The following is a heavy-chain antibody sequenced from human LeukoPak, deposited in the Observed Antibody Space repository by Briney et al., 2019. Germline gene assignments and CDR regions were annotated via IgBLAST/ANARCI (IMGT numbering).Heavy chain of an antibody. D-gene: IGHD3-16*02. CDR3: ARSDYDYVWGSYRPGYFQH. CDR1: GFTFSDYY. CDR2: ISSNGSTI. J-gene: IGHJ1*01. Sequence: GGALRLSCAASGFTFSDYYMSWIRQAPGKGLEGVSYISSNGSTIYYADSVKGRFTISRDNAKNSLYLQMNSLRAEDTAVYYCARSDYDYVWGSYRPGYFQHWGQGTLVTVSS. V-gene: IGHV3-11*01.